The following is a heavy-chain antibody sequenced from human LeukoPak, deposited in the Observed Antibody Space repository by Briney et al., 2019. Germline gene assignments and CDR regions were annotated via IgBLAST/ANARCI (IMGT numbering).Heavy chain of an antibody. V-gene: IGHV1-24*01. Sequence: RASVKVSCKVSGYTLTELSMHWVRQAPGIGLEWMGGFDPEDGETIYAQKFQGRVTMTEDTSTDTAYMELSSLRSEDTAVYYCATALRDSSGYYYYFDYWGQGTLVTVSS. J-gene: IGHJ4*02. CDR1: GYTLTELS. D-gene: IGHD3-22*01. CDR2: FDPEDGET. CDR3: ATALRDSSGYYYYFDY.